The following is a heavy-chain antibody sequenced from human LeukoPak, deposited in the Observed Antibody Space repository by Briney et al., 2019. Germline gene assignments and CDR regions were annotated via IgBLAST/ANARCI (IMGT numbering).Heavy chain of an antibody. CDR1: GDSISSANNY. V-gene: IGHV4-39*07. CDR2: IYFSGST. D-gene: IGHD2-2*01. Sequence: SETLSLTCTVSGDSISSANNYWGWVRQPPGKGLEWIGSIYFSGSTYYNPSLKSRVTISVETSKVQFSLKLSSVTAADTAVYYCARDSCSSTSCRKKFDNWGQGTLVTVSS. CDR3: ARDSCSSTSCRKKFDN. J-gene: IGHJ4*02.